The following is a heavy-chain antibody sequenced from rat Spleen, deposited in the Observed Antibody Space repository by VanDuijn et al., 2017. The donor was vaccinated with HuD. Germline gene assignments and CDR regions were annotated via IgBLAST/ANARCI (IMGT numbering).Heavy chain of an antibody. D-gene: IGHD1-12*02. CDR2: ISTSGGST. CDR1: GFTFSSFP. V-gene: IGHV5-46*01. CDR3: TRGYDGTYYYVNWFAY. Sequence: EVQLVESGGGLVQPGRSMKLSCAASGFTFSSFPMAWVRQATTRGLEWVATISTSGGSTYYRDSVKGRFTISRDNANSTLYLQMNSLRSEDTATYYCTRGYDGTYYYVNWFAYWGQGTLVTVSS. J-gene: IGHJ3*01.